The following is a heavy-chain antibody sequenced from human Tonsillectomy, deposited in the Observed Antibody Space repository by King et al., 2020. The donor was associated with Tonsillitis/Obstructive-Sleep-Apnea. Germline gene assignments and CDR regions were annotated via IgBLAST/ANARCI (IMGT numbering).Heavy chain of an antibody. CDR2: INHSGST. V-gene: IGHV4-34*01. CDR3: ARGRCSSTSCYPQRI. D-gene: IGHD2-2*01. CDR1: GGSFSGYY. J-gene: IGHJ3*02. Sequence: VQLQQWGAGLLKPSETLSLTCAVYGGSFSGYYWSWIRQPPGKGLEWIGEINHSGSTNYNPYLKSRVTISVHTSKNQFSLKLSSVTAADTAVYYCARGRCSSTSCYPQRIWGQGTMVTVSS.